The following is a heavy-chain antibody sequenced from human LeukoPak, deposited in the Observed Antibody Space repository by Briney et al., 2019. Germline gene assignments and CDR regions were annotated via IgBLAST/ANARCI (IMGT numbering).Heavy chain of an antibody. V-gene: IGHV3-74*01. Sequence: GGSLRLSCAAFGFTFSTYWMHWVRQAPGKGLVWVSRINRDGTITTYADSVKGRFTISRDNAKNTLYLQMNSLRVEDTAVYYCARESSSSLDYWGQGTLVTVSS. J-gene: IGHJ4*02. CDR1: GFTFSTYW. CDR3: ARESSSSLDY. D-gene: IGHD6-13*01. CDR2: INRDGTIT.